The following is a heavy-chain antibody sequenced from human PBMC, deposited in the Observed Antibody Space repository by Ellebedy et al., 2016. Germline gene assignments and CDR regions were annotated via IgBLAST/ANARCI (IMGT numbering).Heavy chain of an antibody. Sequence: GGSLRLSCAASGFSFGTYGMSWVRQAPGKGLEWVSSITGITTYKYYADSAKGRFTISRDDARNSVYLELKSLTADDTATYFCARDRSGSDVADDAFDVWGPGTVVTVSS. CDR3: ARDRSGSDVADDAFDV. CDR2: ITGITTYK. J-gene: IGHJ3*01. D-gene: IGHD1-26*01. V-gene: IGHV3-21*01. CDR1: GFSFGTYG.